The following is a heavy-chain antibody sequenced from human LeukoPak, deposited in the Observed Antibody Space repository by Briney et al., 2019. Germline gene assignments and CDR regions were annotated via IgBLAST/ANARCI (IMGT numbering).Heavy chain of an antibody. Sequence: PGGSLRLSCAASGFTFSSYAMSWVRQAPGQGLESVSAISGSGDSTYYADTVKGRFTTSRDNSNNTLYLQMNSLRAEDTAVYYCAKDQGYYGSGSYKEYFQHWGQGTLVTVSS. V-gene: IGHV3-23*01. J-gene: IGHJ1*01. CDR1: GFTFSSYA. CDR2: ISGSGDST. CDR3: AKDQGYYGSGSYKEYFQH. D-gene: IGHD3-10*01.